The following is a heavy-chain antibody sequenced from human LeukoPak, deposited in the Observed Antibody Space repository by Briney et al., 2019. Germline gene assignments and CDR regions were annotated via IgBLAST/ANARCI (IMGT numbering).Heavy chain of an antibody. CDR3: AKAWGYDILTGYSYFDY. CDR1: GFTFSSYA. CDR2: ISGSGGST. D-gene: IGHD3-9*01. V-gene: IGHV3-23*01. Sequence: AGGSLRLSCAASGFTFSSYAMSWVLQAPGKGLEWVSAISGSGGSTYYADSVKGRFTISRDNSKNTLYLQMNSLRAEDTAVYYCAKAWGYDILTGYSYFDYWGQGALVTVSS. J-gene: IGHJ4*02.